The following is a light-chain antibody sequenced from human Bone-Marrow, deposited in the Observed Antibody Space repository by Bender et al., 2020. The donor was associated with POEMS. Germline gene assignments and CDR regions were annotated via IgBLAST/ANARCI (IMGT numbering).Light chain of an antibody. Sequence: QSALTQPASVSGSPGQSITISCTGTNSDVGSYTLVSWYQKSPGKAPRLILYDVSERPSGISNRFSGSKSGNTASLTISGLQAEDEADYYCSSYSNSSPVGVFGGGTHLTVL. CDR1: NSDVGSYTL. CDR2: DVS. J-gene: IGLJ3*02. V-gene: IGLV2-14*02. CDR3: SSYSNSSPVGV.